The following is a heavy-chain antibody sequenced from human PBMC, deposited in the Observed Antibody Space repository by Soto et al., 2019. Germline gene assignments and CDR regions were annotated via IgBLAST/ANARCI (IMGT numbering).Heavy chain of an antibody. D-gene: IGHD3-16*02. CDR2: IWYDGSNK. CDR3: ARDSRPRLGELSLTEY. Sequence: QVQLVESGGGVVQPGRSLRLSCAASGFTFSSYGMHWVRQAPGKGLEWVAVIWYDGSNKYYADSVKGRFTISRDNSKNTLDLQMNSLRAEDTAVYYCARDSRPRLGELSLTEYWGQGTLVTVSS. V-gene: IGHV3-33*01. J-gene: IGHJ4*02. CDR1: GFTFSSYG.